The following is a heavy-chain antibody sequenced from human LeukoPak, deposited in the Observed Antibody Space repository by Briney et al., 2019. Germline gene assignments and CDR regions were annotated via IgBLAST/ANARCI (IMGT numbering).Heavy chain of an antibody. CDR2: ISGSGGST. CDR1: GFTFSSYA. V-gene: IGHV3-23*01. D-gene: IGHD5-18*01. CDR3: AKEKRGYSSILIDY. Sequence: SGGPLRLSCAASGFTFSSYAMSWVRQAPGKGLEWVSAISGSGGSTYYADSVKGRSTISRDNSKNTLYLQMNSLRAEDTAVYYCAKEKRGYSSILIDYWGQGTLVTVSS. J-gene: IGHJ4*02.